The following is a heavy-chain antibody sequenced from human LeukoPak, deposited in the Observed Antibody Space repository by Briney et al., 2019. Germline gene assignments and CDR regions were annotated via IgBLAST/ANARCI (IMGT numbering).Heavy chain of an antibody. CDR2: FSDSSSYT. Sequence: GGSLRLSCAGSGFTFSDYYMSWIRQAPGKGLEWVSSFSDSSSYTNYADSVKGRFTISRDNAKNSLYLQMSSLRAEDTAMYYCARARGNSGLGSYDQWGQGTLVTVSP. V-gene: IGHV3-11*03. CDR1: GFTFSDYY. CDR3: ARARGNSGLGSYDQ. D-gene: IGHD5-12*01. J-gene: IGHJ4*02.